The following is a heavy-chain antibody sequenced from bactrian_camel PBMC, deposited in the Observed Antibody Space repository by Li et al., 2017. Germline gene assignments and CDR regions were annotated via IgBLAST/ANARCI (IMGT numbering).Heavy chain of an antibody. Sequence: DVQLVESGGGSVQAGGSLRLSCLASGFTYSQYCMGWFRQAPGQEREGVATIDGDGKTAYVDSVKGRFTISKDDAGNTLYLQMNSLKPEDTAMYYCAADYIWCGLAGGASYRYNYWGQGTQVTVS. CDR1: GFTYSQYC. CDR3: AADYIWCGLAGGASYRYNY. D-gene: IGHD1*01. J-gene: IGHJ4*01. V-gene: IGHV3S31*01. CDR2: IDGDGKT.